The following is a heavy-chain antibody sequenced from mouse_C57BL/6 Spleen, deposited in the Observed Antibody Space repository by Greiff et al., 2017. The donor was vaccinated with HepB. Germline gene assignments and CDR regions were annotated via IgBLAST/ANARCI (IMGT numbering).Heavy chain of an antibody. CDR2: ISSGGSYT. J-gene: IGHJ2*01. V-gene: IGHV5-6*01. CDR1: GFTFSSYG. Sequence: EVKLMESGGDLVKPGGSLKLSCAASGFTFSSYGMSWVRQTPDKRLEWVATISSGGSYTYYPDSVKGRFTISRDNAKNTLYLQMSSLKSEDTAMYYCARPKGGFDYWGQGTTLTVSS. CDR3: ARPKGGFDY.